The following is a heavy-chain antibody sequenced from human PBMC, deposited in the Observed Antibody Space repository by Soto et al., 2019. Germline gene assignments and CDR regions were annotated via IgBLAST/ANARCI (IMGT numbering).Heavy chain of an antibody. CDR1: GFTFSSYG. V-gene: IGHV3-33*01. D-gene: IGHD5-18*01. CDR3: ARAVLDTAMVYVHYYYYMDV. J-gene: IGHJ6*03. CDR2: IWYDGSNK. Sequence: QVQLVESGGGVVQPGRSLRLSCAASGFTFSSYGMHWVRQAPGKGLEWVAVIWYDGSNKYYADSVKGRFTISRDNSKNTLYLQMNSRRAEDTAVYYCARAVLDTAMVYVHYYYYMDVWGKGTTVTVSS.